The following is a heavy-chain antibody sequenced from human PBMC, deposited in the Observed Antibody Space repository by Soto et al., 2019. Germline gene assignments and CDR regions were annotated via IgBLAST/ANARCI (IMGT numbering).Heavy chain of an antibody. CDR3: AKDLTVVVPAENWFDP. CDR1: GFTFSSYA. Sequence: GGSLRLSCAASGFTFSSYAMSWVRQAPGKGLEWVSAISGSGGSTHYADSVKGRFTISRDNSKNTLYLQMNSLRAEDTAVYYCAKDLTVVVPAENWFDPWGQGTLVTVSS. J-gene: IGHJ5*02. CDR2: ISGSGGST. D-gene: IGHD2-2*01. V-gene: IGHV3-23*01.